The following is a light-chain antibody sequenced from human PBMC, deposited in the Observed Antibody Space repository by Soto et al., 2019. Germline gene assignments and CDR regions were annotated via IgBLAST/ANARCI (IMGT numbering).Light chain of an antibody. CDR3: QEYYTYPWT. Sequence: DIHMTQSPSTLSASVGDRVTITWRASQSISSWLAWYQQKPGKAPKFLIHKVSTLVSGVPSRFSGSGSGTEFTLTISSLQPDDLATYFCQEYYTYPWTFGQGTKVDIK. V-gene: IGKV1-5*03. J-gene: IGKJ1*01. CDR1: QSISSW. CDR2: KVS.